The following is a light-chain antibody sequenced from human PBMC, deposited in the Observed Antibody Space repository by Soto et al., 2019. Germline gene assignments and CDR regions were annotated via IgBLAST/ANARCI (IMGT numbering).Light chain of an antibody. CDR3: FSYAGSYTWV. V-gene: IGLV2-11*01. CDR2: DVS. J-gene: IGLJ3*02. CDR1: SSYVGGYNY. Sequence: QSVLTQPRSVSGSPGQSVTISCTGTSSYVGGYNYVSWYQQHPGKAPKLMIYDVSKRPSGVPDRFSGSKSGNTASLTISGLQAEDEADYYCFSYAGSYTWVFGGGTKLTVL.